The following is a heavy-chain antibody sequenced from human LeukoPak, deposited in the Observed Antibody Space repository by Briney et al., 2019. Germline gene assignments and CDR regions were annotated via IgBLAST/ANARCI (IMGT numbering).Heavy chain of an antibody. Sequence: ASVKVSCKASGGTFSSYTISWVRQAPGHGLEWMGGITPIFGRANYAQKFQGRVTITAVESKSTAYMELRSLRSEDTAVYYCARGWLAETTVVTPYNYWGQGTLVTVSS. CDR2: ITPIFGRA. D-gene: IGHD4-23*01. J-gene: IGHJ4*02. CDR3: ARGWLAETTVVTPYNY. V-gene: IGHV1-69*13. CDR1: GGTFSSYT.